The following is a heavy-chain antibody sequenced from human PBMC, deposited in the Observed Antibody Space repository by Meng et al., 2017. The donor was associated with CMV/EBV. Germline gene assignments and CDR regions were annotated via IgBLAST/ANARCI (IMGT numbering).Heavy chain of an antibody. D-gene: IGHD3-16*01. Sequence: QVQRVESGGGVAETGRSVSFSCASSVFTFSRYAMHWVRQAPGKRLEWVAVISNNGSNKYYADSVKGRFTISRDNSTNTLYLQMNSLRAEDTAMYYCARARPLMDYWGQGTLVTVSS. CDR2: ISNNGSNK. V-gene: IGHV3-30-3*01. CDR3: ARARPLMDY. CDR1: VFTFSRYA. J-gene: IGHJ4*02.